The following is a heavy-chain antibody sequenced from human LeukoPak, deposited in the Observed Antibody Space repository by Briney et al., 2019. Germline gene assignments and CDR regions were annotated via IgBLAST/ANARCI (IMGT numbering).Heavy chain of an antibody. CDR1: GDSISTSNSY. D-gene: IGHD3-3*01. Sequence: SETLSLTCTVSGDSISTSNSYWGWIRQPPWKGLEWIGSIYYSGNTYYNASLKSRVTISVDTSKNQFSLKLSSVTAADTAVYYCARGDYTYYDFWSGSSNWFDPWGQGTLVTVSS. V-gene: IGHV4-39*07. J-gene: IGHJ5*02. CDR2: IYYSGNT. CDR3: ARGDYTYYDFWSGSSNWFDP.